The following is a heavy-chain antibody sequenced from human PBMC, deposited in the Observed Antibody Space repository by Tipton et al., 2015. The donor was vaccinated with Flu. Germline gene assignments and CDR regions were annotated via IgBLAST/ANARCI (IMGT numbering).Heavy chain of an antibody. CDR3: ARVRSYYDSSGYYYAFDY. CDR1: GGSISSGSYY. D-gene: IGHD3-22*01. Sequence: TLPLTCTVSGGSISSGSYYWSWIRQPAGKGLEWIGRIYTSGSTNYNPSLKSRVTISVDTSKNQFSLKLSSVTAADTAVYYCARVRSYYDSSGYYYAFDYWGQGTLVTVSS. V-gene: IGHV4-61*02. CDR2: IYTSGST. J-gene: IGHJ4*02.